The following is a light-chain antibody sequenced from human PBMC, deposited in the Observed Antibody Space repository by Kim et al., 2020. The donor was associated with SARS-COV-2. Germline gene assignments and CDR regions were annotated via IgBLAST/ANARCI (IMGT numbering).Light chain of an antibody. CDR1: QSVISSY. J-gene: IGKJ1*01. Sequence: TLSLAPGDSSTLSCRASQSVISSYLAWYQQNPGQAPRLLIYGASSRATGIPDRFSGSGSGTDFTLTISRLEPEDFAVYYCQQKRTFGQGTKVDIK. CDR2: GAS. CDR3: QQKRT. V-gene: IGKV3-20*01.